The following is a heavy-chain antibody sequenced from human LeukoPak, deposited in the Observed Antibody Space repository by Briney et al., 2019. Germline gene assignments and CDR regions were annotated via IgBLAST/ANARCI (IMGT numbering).Heavy chain of an antibody. CDR1: GGSISSYY. V-gene: IGHV4-4*07. Sequence: SETLSLTCTVSGGSISSYYWSWIRQPAGKGLEWTGRIYTSGSTNYNPSLKSRVTMSVDTSKNQFSLKLSSVTAAGTAVYYCARAQSPNYYYYYYGMDVWGQGTTVTVSS. CDR3: ARAQSPNYYYYYYGMDV. CDR2: IYTSGST. J-gene: IGHJ6*02.